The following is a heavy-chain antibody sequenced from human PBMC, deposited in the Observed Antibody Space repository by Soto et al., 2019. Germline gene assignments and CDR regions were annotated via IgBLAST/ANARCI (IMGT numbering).Heavy chain of an antibody. J-gene: IGHJ5*02. CDR1: GYVFTNYA. V-gene: IGHV1-3*01. CDR2: INGGNGNT. CDR3: ARSVEMATNWFDP. Sequence: GASVKVSCKASGYVFTNYAMHWVRQAPGQRLEWMGWINGGNGNTKYSQKFQGRITITRDTSASTAYLELSSLRSEDTTVYYCARSVEMATNWFDPWGQGTLVTVSS. D-gene: IGHD5-12*01.